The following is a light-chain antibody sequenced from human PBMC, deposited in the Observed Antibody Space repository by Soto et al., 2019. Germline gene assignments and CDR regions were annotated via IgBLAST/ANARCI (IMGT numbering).Light chain of an antibody. V-gene: IGKV3-15*01. CDR3: QQYNNWPLT. CDR2: GAT. Sequence: EILLTQSPATLSVSPGETATLSCRASQNVLSDLAWYQQKPGQAPRLLVYGATTRATDAPAKFRGRGSGTEFTLTISSLQSEDFAVYFCQQYNNWPLTFGGGTKVDIK. J-gene: IGKJ4*01. CDR1: QNVLSD.